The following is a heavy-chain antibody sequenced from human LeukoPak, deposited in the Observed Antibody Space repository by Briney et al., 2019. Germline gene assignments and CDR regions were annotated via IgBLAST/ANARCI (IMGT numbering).Heavy chain of an antibody. J-gene: IGHJ4*02. D-gene: IGHD3-16*01. CDR2: ISSSSSTI. CDR1: GFTFSSYS. CDR3: ASRIMMRPGY. Sequence: GGSLRLSCAASGFTFSSYSMNWVRQAPGKGLEWVSYISSSSSTIYYADSVKGRFTISRDNAKNSLYLQMNSLRAEDTAVYYCASRIMMRPGYWGQGTLVTVSS. V-gene: IGHV3-48*01.